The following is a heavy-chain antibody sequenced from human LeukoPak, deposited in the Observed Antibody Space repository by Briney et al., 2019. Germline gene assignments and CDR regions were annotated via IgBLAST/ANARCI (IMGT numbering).Heavy chain of an antibody. V-gene: IGHV3-30-3*01. CDR2: ISYDGGNK. D-gene: IGHD3-22*01. Sequence: GGSLRLSCAASGFTFSSYAMHWVRQAPGKGLEWVAVISYDGGNKYYADSVKGRFTISRDNSKNTLYLQMNSLRAEDTAVYYCARVAPQPYYDSSGYYYARPQFAFDIWGQGTMVTVSS. J-gene: IGHJ3*02. CDR3: ARVAPQPYYDSSGYYYARPQFAFDI. CDR1: GFTFSSYA.